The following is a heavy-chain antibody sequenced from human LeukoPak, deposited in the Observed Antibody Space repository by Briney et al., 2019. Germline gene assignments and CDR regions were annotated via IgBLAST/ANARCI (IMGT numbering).Heavy chain of an antibody. D-gene: IGHD3-10*01. CDR2: IYYSGST. J-gene: IGHJ4*02. Sequence: SETLSLTCTVSGGSISSSSYYWGWIRQPPGKGLEWIGSIYYSGSTYYNPSLKSRVTISVDTSKNQFSLKLSSVTAADTAVYYCARGNYNYYGSGSPFDYWGQGTLVTVSS. CDR1: GGSISSSSYY. V-gene: IGHV4-39*07. CDR3: ARGNYNYYGSGSPFDY.